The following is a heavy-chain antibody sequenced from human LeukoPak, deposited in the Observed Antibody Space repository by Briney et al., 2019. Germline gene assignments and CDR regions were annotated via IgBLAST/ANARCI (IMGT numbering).Heavy chain of an antibody. CDR1: GYSFTSYW. J-gene: IGHJ4*02. V-gene: IGHV5-51*01. CDR3: ARLEAYSSGWSFFY. D-gene: IGHD6-19*01. CDR2: IYPDDSDT. Sequence: HGESLKISCKGSGYSFTSYWIGWVRQMPGKGLEWMGIIYPDDSDTRYSPSFQGQVTISADKSISTAYLQWSNLKASDTAMYYCARLEAYSSGWSFFYWGQGTLVTVSS.